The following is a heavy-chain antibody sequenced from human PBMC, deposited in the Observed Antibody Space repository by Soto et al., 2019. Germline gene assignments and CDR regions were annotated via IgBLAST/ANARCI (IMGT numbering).Heavy chain of an antibody. V-gene: IGHV3-23*01. Sequence: GGSLRLSCAASGFTFTGYAMSWVRQGPGKGLEWVSAIGGVGASTYYADSVKGRFTISRDNSKDTLFLQMDSLRAEDTAVYYCAREELDSTEASKCAVCRGTVDFWGQGTLVTVSS. CDR3: AREELDSTEASKCAVCRGTVDF. CDR2: IGGVGAST. D-gene: IGHD2-8*01. J-gene: IGHJ4*02. CDR1: GFTFTGYA.